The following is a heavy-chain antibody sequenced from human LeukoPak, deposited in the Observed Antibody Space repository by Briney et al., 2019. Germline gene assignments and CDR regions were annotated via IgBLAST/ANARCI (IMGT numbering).Heavy chain of an antibody. D-gene: IGHD3-22*01. V-gene: IGHV3-66*01. CDR3: ARKTDSGGQGDY. CDR1: GFTVSSNY. CDR2: IYSGGST. Sequence: GGSLRLSCAASGFTVSSNYMSWVRQAPGRGLEWVSVIYSGGSTYYADSVKGRFTISRDNSKNTLYLQMNSLRAEDTAVYYCARKTDSGGQGDYWGPGTLVTVSS. J-gene: IGHJ4*02.